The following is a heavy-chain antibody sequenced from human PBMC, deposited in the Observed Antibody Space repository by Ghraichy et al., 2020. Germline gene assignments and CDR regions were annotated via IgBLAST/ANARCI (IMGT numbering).Heavy chain of an antibody. J-gene: IGHJ6*02. CDR2: ISGSGGST. V-gene: IGHV3-23*01. D-gene: IGHD5-24*01. CDR3: AKPGLHFYYYYGMDV. Sequence: GGSLRLSCAASGFTFSSYAMSWVRQAPGKGLEWVSAISGSGGSTYYADSVKGRFTISRDNSKNTLYLQMNSLRAEDTAVYYCAKPGLHFYYYYGMDVWGQGTTVTVSS. CDR1: GFTFSSYA.